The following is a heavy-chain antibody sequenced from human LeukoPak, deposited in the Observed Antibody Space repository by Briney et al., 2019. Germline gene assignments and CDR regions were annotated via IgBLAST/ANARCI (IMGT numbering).Heavy chain of an antibody. CDR2: ISSGGSTI. Sequence: GGSLRLSCAASGFTFSDYHMSWIRQAPGKGLEWVSYISSGGSTIYYADPVKGRFTISRDNAKNSLYLQMNSLRAEDTAVYYCAQIAVVKNAFDIWGQGTMVTVSS. CDR3: AQIAVVKNAFDI. V-gene: IGHV3-11*01. J-gene: IGHJ3*02. CDR1: GFTFSDYH. D-gene: IGHD4-23*01.